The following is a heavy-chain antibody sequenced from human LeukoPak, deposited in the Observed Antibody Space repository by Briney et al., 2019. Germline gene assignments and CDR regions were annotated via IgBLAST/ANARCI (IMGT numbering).Heavy chain of an antibody. CDR2: INPNSGGT. D-gene: IGHD3-16*02. CDR3: ARDRVGGVIVTFPDY. J-gene: IGHJ4*02. CDR1: GHTFTGYY. V-gene: IGHV1-2*02. Sequence: GASVKVSCKASGHTFTGYYMHWVRQAPGQGLEWMGWINPNSGGTNYAQKFQGRVTMTRDTSISTAYMELSRLRSDDTAVYYCARDRVGGVIVTFPDYWGQGTLVTVSS.